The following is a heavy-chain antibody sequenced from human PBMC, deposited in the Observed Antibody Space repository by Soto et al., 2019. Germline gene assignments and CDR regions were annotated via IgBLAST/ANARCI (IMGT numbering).Heavy chain of an antibody. CDR2: IIPIFGTA. CDR1: VGTFSSYA. Sequence: SVQVSCKASVGTFSSYAISCVRQAPGQGLEWMGGIIPIFGTANYAQKFQGRVTITADKSTSTAYMELSSLRSEDTAVYYCARDLSYDFVPHRPSGMDVWGQGTKVTVSS. V-gene: IGHV1-69*06. CDR3: ARDLSYDFVPHRPSGMDV. D-gene: IGHD3-3*01. J-gene: IGHJ6*02.